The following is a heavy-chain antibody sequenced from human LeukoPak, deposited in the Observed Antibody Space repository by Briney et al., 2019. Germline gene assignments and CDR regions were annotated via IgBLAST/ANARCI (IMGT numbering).Heavy chain of an antibody. CDR1: GFTVSSNS. D-gene: IGHD6-13*01. CDR3: ASRAAAGAYVGFDP. V-gene: IGHV3-66*01. Sequence: GGSLRLSCTVSGFTVSSNSMSWVRQAPGKGLEWVSFIYSDNTHYSDSVKGRFTISRDNSKNTLYLQMNSLRAEDTAVYYCASRAAAGAYVGFDPWGQGTLVTVSS. J-gene: IGHJ5*02. CDR2: IYSDNT.